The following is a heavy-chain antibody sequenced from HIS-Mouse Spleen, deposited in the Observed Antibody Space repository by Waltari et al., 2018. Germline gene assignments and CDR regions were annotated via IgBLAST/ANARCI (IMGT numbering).Heavy chain of an antibody. Sequence: QVQLVESGGGVVQPGGSLRLSCAASGFTFSSYGMHWVRQAPGKGLEWVAVISYDGSNKDYADSVKGRFSISRDNSKNTLYLQMNSLRAEDTAVYYCAKASSGWLDYWGQGTLVTVSS. D-gene: IGHD6-19*01. J-gene: IGHJ4*02. V-gene: IGHV3-30*18. CDR1: GFTFSSYG. CDR3: AKASSGWLDY. CDR2: ISYDGSNK.